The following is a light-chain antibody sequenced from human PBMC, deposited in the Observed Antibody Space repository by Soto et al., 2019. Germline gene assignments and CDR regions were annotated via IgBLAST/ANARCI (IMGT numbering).Light chain of an antibody. Sequence: DIQMTQSPSTLSASVGDRVTITCRASQSISTYLAWYQQKPGKAPKLLIYHASNLESGVPSRFSGSGSGTDFTLTISSLQPDDFATYYCQQYNRYSYTFGLRTKLEIK. J-gene: IGKJ2*01. V-gene: IGKV1-5*01. CDR3: QQYNRYSYT. CDR2: HAS. CDR1: QSISTY.